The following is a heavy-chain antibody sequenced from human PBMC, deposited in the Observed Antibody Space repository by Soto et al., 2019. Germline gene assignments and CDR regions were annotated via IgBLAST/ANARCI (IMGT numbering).Heavy chain of an antibody. CDR2: ISSSSSYI. CDR1: GFTFSSYS. V-gene: IGHV3-21*01. D-gene: IGHD3-9*01. CDR3: GRNAIFVRVVPDED. J-gene: IGHJ4*02. Sequence: GGSLRLSCAASGFTFSSYSMNWVRQAPGKGLEWVSSISSSSSYIYYADSVKGRFTISRDNAKNTVYMQMDSLRVEDTAVYYCGRNAIFVRVVPDEDWAQGTLVTVSS.